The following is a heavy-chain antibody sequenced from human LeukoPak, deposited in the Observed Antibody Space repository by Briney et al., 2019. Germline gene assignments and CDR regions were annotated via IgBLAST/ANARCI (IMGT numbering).Heavy chain of an antibody. CDR3: ARARGSSSSDKRFDP. D-gene: IGHD6-6*01. Sequence: SETLSLTCTVSGGSISSYFWSWIRQPPGKGLEWIGYIFYSGSTNYNPSLKSRVTISVDTSKNQFSLKLSSVTAADTAVYYCARARGSSSSDKRFDPWGQGTLVTVSS. CDR2: IFYSGST. J-gene: IGHJ5*02. CDR1: GGSISSYF. V-gene: IGHV4-59*12.